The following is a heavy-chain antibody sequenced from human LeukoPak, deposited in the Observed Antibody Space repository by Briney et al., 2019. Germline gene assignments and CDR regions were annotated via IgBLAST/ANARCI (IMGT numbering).Heavy chain of an antibody. D-gene: IGHD5-24*01. Sequence: KPGGSLRLSCAASGFTFSSYSMNWVRQAPGKGLEWVSSISSSSSYIYYADSVKGQFTISRDNAKNSLYLQMNSLRAEDTAVYYRARDFGLQLVQTVAFDYWGQGTLVTVSS. V-gene: IGHV3-21*01. CDR1: GFTFSSYS. CDR2: ISSSSSYI. CDR3: ARDFGLQLVQTVAFDY. J-gene: IGHJ4*02.